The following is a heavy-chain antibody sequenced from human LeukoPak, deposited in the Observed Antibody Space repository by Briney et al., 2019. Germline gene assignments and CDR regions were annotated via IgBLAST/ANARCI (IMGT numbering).Heavy chain of an antibody. V-gene: IGHV3-23*01. CDR3: AKGYSSGWYCFDY. CDR1: GFTFSSYG. J-gene: IGHJ4*02. CDR2: ISASGGST. D-gene: IGHD6-19*01. Sequence: GGTLRLSCAASGFTFSSYGMSWVRQAPGKGLEYVSTISASGGSTYYADSVKGRFTISRDNSKNTLYLQMNSLRAEDTAIYYCAKGYSSGWYCFDYWGQGTLVTVSS.